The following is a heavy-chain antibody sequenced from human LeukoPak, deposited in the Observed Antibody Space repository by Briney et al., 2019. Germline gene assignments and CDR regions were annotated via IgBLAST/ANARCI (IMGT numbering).Heavy chain of an antibody. D-gene: IGHD2-15*01. J-gene: IGHJ3*02. CDR1: GFTFSSYG. V-gene: IGHV3-30*03. Sequence: PGGSLRLSCAASGFTFSSYGMHWVRQAPGKGLEWVAVISYDGSNKYYADSVKGRFNISRDNSKNTLYLQMNSLRAGDTAVYYCAGDIAHLVYAFDTWGQGTMVTVSS. CDR2: ISYDGSNK. CDR3: AGDIAHLVYAFDT.